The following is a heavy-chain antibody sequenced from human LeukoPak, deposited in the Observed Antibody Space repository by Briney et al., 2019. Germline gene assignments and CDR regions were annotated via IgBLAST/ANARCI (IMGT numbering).Heavy chain of an antibody. Sequence: SQTLSLTCIVSGGSISSGSYYWRSIRQPAGKGLEWIGRVFTSESTAYNPSFKSRVTISVDTSKKHVSLRLSSVTAADTAVYYCGRDLPGQYGFDIWGQGTMVTVSS. CDR1: GGSISSGSYY. CDR3: GRDLPGQYGFDI. CDR2: VFTSEST. V-gene: IGHV4-61*02. D-gene: IGHD1-14*01. J-gene: IGHJ3*02.